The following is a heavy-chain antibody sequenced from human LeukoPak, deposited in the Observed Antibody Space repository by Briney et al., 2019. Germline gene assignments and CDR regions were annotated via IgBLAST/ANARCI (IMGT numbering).Heavy chain of an antibody. CDR3: ATLMITFGGVLLYGMDV. CDR1: GYTFTSYG. V-gene: IGHV1-18*01. Sequence: AASVKVSCKASGYTFTSYGISGVRQAPGQGLEWMGWISAYNGNTNYAQKLQGRVTMTTDTSTSTAYMELRSLRSDDTAVYYCATLMITFGGVLLYGMDVWGQGTTVTVSS. J-gene: IGHJ6*02. D-gene: IGHD3-16*01. CDR2: ISAYNGNT.